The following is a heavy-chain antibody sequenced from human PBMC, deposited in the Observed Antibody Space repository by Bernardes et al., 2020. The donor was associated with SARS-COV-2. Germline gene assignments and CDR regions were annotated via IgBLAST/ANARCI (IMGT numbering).Heavy chain of an antibody. CDR3: ARRGSGLYWYFDL. CDR2: IGTPGET. V-gene: IGHV3-13*01. CDR1: GFTFSISD. Sequence: GGSLRLSCSASGFTFSISDMPWVRQVTGKGLPWVSGIGTPGETYYPDPVKGRFAISRENAKNSMYLQINSLRAGDTAMYYCARRGSGLYWYFDLWGRGTLVTVSS. J-gene: IGHJ2*01.